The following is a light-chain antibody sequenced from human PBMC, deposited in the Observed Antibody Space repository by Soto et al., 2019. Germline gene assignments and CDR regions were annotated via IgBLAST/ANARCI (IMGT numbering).Light chain of an antibody. V-gene: IGLV1-47*01. CDR1: SSNIGSNY. CDR2: RNN. J-gene: IGLJ1*01. Sequence: QSVLTQPPSASGTPGQRVTISCSGGSSNIGSNYVYWYQQLPGAAPKLLIYRNNQRPSGVPDRFSGSKSGNTASLTVSGLQAEDEADYYCSSYTGGNPSYVFGTGTKVTVL. CDR3: SSYTGGNPSYV.